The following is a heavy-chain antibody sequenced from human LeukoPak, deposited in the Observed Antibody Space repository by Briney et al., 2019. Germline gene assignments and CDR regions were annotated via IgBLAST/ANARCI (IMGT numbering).Heavy chain of an antibody. V-gene: IGHV4-31*03. CDR1: GGSISSGGYY. Sequence: PSQTLSLTCTVSGGSISSGGYYWSWIRQHPGKGLERIGYIYYSGSTSYNPSLKSRVTISVDTSKNQFSLKLSSVTAADTAVYYCARWSGYDLASYFDYWGQGTLVTVSS. D-gene: IGHD5-12*01. J-gene: IGHJ4*02. CDR2: IYYSGST. CDR3: ARWSGYDLASYFDY.